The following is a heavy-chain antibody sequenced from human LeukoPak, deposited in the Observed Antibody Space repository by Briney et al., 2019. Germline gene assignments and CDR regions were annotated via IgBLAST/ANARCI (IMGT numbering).Heavy chain of an antibody. CDR3: ARDTQWLVSGRAFEI. Sequence: GRSLRLSCAASGFTFSSYAMHWVRQAPGKGLEWVAVISYDGSNKYYADSVKGRFTISRDNSKNTLYLQMNSLRAEDTAVYYCARDTQWLVSGRAFEIWGQGTMVTVSS. V-gene: IGHV3-30*04. J-gene: IGHJ3*02. D-gene: IGHD6-19*01. CDR2: ISYDGSNK. CDR1: GFTFSSYA.